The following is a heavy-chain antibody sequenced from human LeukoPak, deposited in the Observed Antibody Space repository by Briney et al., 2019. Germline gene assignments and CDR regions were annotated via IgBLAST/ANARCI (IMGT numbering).Heavy chain of an antibody. Sequence: SETLSLTCTVSGGSIRSSYYYWGWIRQPPGKGLEWIGSIYDSGSTYYNPSLKSRVTISVDTSKNQFSLKLNSVTAADTAIYYCAKVYGDYIMDVWGQGTTVTVSS. CDR2: IYDSGST. V-gene: IGHV4-39*07. D-gene: IGHD4-17*01. J-gene: IGHJ6*02. CDR1: GGSIRSSYYY. CDR3: AKVYGDYIMDV.